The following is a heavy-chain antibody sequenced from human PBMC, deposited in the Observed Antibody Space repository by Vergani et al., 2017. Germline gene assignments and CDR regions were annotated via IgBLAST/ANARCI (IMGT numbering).Heavy chain of an antibody. J-gene: IGHJ4*02. CDR1: GFTVSSNY. CDR2: IYSGGST. D-gene: IGHD3-10*01. V-gene: IGHV3-66*03. Sequence: EVQLVESGGGLIQPGGSLRLSCAASGFTVSSNYMSWVRQAPGKGLEWVSVIYSGGSTYYADSVKGRFTISRDNSKNTLYLQMNSLRAEDTAVYYCARDSYYGSGRGYFDYWGQGTLVTVSS. CDR3: ARDSYYGSGRGYFDY.